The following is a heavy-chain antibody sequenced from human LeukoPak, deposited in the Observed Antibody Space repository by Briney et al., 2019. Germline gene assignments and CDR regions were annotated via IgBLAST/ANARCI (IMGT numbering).Heavy chain of an antibody. D-gene: IGHD2-15*01. Sequence: SETLSLTCTVSGGSISSYYWSWIRQPPGKGLEWIGYIYYSGSTNYNPSLKSRVTISVDTSKNQFSLKLSSVTAADTAVYYCARDLECSGGSCYSPWYFDLWGRGTLVTVSS. CDR1: GGSISSYY. V-gene: IGHV4-59*01. J-gene: IGHJ2*01. CDR2: IYYSGST. CDR3: ARDLECSGGSCYSPWYFDL.